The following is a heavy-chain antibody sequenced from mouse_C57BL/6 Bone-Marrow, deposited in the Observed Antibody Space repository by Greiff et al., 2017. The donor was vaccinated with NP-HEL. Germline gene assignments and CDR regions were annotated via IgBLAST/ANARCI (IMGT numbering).Heavy chain of an antibody. CDR1: GFTFSDYY. D-gene: IGHD2-4*01. Sequence: DVMLVESEGGLVQPGSSMKLSCTASGFTFSDYYMAWVRQVPEKGLEWVANINYDGSSTYYLDSLKSRLIISRDNAKNILYLQMRSLKSEDTATYYCAREGGLRRRTYAMDYWGQGTSVTVSS. V-gene: IGHV5-16*01. CDR3: AREGGLRRRTYAMDY. CDR2: INYDGSST. J-gene: IGHJ4*01.